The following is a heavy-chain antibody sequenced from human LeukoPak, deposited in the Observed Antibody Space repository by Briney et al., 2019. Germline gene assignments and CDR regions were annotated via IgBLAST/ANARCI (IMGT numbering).Heavy chain of an antibody. Sequence: GGSLRLSCAASGFTFSSYAMSWVRQAPGKGLEWVSAISGSGGSTYYADSVKGRFTISRDNSKNTLYLQIYSLRAEDTAVYYCAKAGSIRFDYWGRGTLVTVSS. CDR1: GFTFSSYA. J-gene: IGHJ4*02. V-gene: IGHV3-23*01. CDR2: ISGSGGST. CDR3: AKAGSIRFDY. D-gene: IGHD1-26*01.